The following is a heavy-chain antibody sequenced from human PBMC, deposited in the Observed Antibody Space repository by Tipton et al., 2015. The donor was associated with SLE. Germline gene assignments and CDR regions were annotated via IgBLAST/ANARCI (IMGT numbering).Heavy chain of an antibody. CDR3: AREVRLSDAFDI. CDR2: IYYRGST. D-gene: IGHD5-12*01. V-gene: IGHV4-59*04. Sequence: GLVKPSETLSLTCTVSGGSISSYYWSWIRQPPGKGLESIGTIYYRGSTYYNPSLKSRVTISVDTSNNPFSRKLISVTAADTAVFYCAREVRLSDAFDIWGQGTMVTVSS. CDR1: GGSISSYY. J-gene: IGHJ3*02.